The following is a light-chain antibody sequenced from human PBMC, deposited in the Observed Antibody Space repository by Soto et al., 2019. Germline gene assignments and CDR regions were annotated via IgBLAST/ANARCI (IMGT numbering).Light chain of an antibody. CDR2: SDD. CDR3: SEWDDSLNGVI. CDR1: YSNIGDNT. Sequence: QSVVTQPPSASGTPGQRVTISCSGTYSNIGDNTVNWYQQVPGTAPKLLIYSDDQRPSGVPDRFSGSRSGSSASLAISGLQSDDEADYYCSEWDDSLNGVIFGGGTKLTVL. V-gene: IGLV1-44*01. J-gene: IGLJ2*01.